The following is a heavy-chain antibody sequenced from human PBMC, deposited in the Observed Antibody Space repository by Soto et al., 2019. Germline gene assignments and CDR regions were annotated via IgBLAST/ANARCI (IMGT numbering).Heavy chain of an antibody. Sequence: ASVSASCKTTGYTFTNYCFSWVRQAPGEWPELMGWISPYDGNTNYAHKLQGRVTITTETYTSTAYMEVRRLRSDDTAVYYCDRDAYVKHYYLAQATLVPVSA. V-gene: IGHV1-18*01. CDR3: DRDAYVKHYY. CDR2: ISPYDGNT. D-gene: IGHD3-3*02. CDR1: GYTFTNYC. J-gene: IGHJ4*01.